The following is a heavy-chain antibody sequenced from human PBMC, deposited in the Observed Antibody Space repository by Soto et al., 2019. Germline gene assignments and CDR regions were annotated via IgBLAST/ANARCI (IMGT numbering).Heavy chain of an antibody. V-gene: IGHV3-23*01. J-gene: IGHJ4*02. Sequence: GGSLRLSCAASGFIFSNFAMSWVRQAPGKGLEWVSHISGSGSKTYSADSVKGRFTISRDNSKNTLYLEMNSLRAEDAAVYYCVKRVHNLKCYFDYRGQGALVTVSS. CDR1: GFIFSNFA. D-gene: IGHD1-20*01. CDR3: VKRVHNLKCYFDY. CDR2: ISGSGSKT.